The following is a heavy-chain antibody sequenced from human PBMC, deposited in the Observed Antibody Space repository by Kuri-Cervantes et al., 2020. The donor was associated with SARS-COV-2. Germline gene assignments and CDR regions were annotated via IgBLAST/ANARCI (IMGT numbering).Heavy chain of an antibody. D-gene: IGHD6-6*01. J-gene: IGHJ6*03. V-gene: IGHV3-21*01. Sequence: GESLKISCAASGFSLSDYWMSWVRQAPGKGLERVSFISSSSNYIYYADSLKGRFTISRDNAKNSLHLQMNSPRAEDTAVYYCARDGSRYSTSSFNYYYYMDVWGKGTTVTVSS. CDR1: GFSLSDYW. CDR3: ARDGSRYSTSSFNYYYYMDV. CDR2: ISSSSNYI.